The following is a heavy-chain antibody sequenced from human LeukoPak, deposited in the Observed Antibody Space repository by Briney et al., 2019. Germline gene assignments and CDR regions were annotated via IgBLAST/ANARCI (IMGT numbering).Heavy chain of an antibody. Sequence: ASVKVSCKASGYTFTDYALHWVRQAPGQGLEWMGWINPNSGGTNYAQKFQGRVTMTRDTSISTAYMELSRLRSDDTAVYYCARDPYFDYWGQGTLVTVSS. J-gene: IGHJ4*02. CDR3: ARDPYFDY. CDR1: GYTFTDYA. CDR2: INPNSGGT. V-gene: IGHV1-2*02.